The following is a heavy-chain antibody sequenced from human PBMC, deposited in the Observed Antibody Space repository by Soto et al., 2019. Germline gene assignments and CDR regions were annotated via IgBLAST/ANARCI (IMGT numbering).Heavy chain of an antibody. CDR3: ARASLDYYYYKDV. J-gene: IGHJ6*03. V-gene: IGHV1-69*02. CDR1: GGTFSSYT. CDR2: IIPILGIA. Sequence: GASVKVSCKASGGTFSSYTISWVRQAPGQGLEWMGRIIPILGIANYAQKFQGRVTITADKSTSTAYMELSSLRSEDTAVYYCARASLDYYYYKDVWGKGTTVTVSS.